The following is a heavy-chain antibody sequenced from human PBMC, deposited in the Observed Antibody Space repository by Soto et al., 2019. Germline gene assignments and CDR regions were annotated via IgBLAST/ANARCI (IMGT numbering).Heavy chain of an antibody. J-gene: IGHJ4*02. CDR3: ARDWHDYSSGYFDY. V-gene: IGHV3-33*01. CDR2: IWYDGSNK. CDR1: GFTFSNYG. Sequence: QVQLVESGGGVVQPGRSLRLSCAASGFTFSNYGIHWVRQAPGKGLEWVAVIWYDGSNKYYADSVKGRFTISRDNSKNTLFLQMNSLRAEDTAVYYCARDWHDYSSGYFDYWGQGTLVTVSS. D-gene: IGHD4-4*01.